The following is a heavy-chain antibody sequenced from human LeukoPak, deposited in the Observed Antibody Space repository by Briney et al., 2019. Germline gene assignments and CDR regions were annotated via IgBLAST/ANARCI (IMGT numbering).Heavy chain of an antibody. D-gene: IGHD3-16*01. CDR2: VSTTGTII. Sequence: GGSLRLSCAASGFTFSSYEMNWVRQAPGKGLEWVSYVSTTGTIIYYADSVKGRFTLSRDNAKNSLYLQMNNLRVEDTAVYYCARGWLLRGAFDFWGQGTLATVSS. CDR1: GFTFSSYE. V-gene: IGHV3-48*03. CDR3: ARGWLLRGAFDF. J-gene: IGHJ4*02.